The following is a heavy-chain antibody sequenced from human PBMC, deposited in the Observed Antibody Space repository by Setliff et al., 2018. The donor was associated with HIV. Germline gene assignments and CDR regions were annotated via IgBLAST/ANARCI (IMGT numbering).Heavy chain of an antibody. CDR3: ARDLRITLFGGDVYYYYGMDV. CDR1: GYSLTSGYY. D-gene: IGHD3-3*01. J-gene: IGHJ6*02. Sequence: KPSETLSLTCGVSGYSLTSGYYWGWIRQPPGKGLEWIGSIHDSGRTYYNPSLKSRVTISVDTSKNQFSLNVNSLTAADTAVYFCARDLRITLFGGDVYYYYGMDVWGQGTTVTVSS. V-gene: IGHV4-38-2*02. CDR2: IHDSGRT.